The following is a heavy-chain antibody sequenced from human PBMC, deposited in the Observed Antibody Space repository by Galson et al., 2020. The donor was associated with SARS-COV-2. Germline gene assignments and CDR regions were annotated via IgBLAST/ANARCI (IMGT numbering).Heavy chain of an antibody. CDR1: GLTFSFYA. CDR3: AKNKRDLLDAFDI. CDR2: ISGSGDST. V-gene: IGHV3-23*01. Sequence: GESLKISCGASGLTFSFYAMTWDRQAPGKGLEWVSGISGSGDSTYYIDSVKGRFTISRDNSKNTLFLQMNSLRAEDTAVYYCAKNKRDLLDAFDIWGQGTMVTVSS. J-gene: IGHJ3*02. D-gene: IGHD1-26*01.